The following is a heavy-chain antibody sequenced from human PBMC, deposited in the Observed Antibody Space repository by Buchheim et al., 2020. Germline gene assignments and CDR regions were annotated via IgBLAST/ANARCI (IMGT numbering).Heavy chain of an antibody. J-gene: IGHJ5*02. CDR1: GYTFTSYY. Sequence: QVQLVQSGAEVKKPGASVKVSCKASGYTFTSYYMNWVRQAPGQGLEWMGRINPSGGSTSYAQKFQGRVTMTRDTSTSTVYMELSSLRSDDTAVIYGAGAEISGYCSCTSCLFGNWFYPWGQGTL. V-gene: IGHV1-46*01. D-gene: IGHD2-2*01. CDR3: AGAEISGYCSCTSCLFGNWFYP. CDR2: INPSGGST.